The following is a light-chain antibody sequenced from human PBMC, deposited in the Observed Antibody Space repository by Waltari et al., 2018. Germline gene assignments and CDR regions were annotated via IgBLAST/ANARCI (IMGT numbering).Light chain of an antibody. V-gene: IGKV3-20*01. CDR1: QSVGRS. CDR2: GAS. CDR3: QHYVRLPVT. J-gene: IGKJ1*01. Sequence: SCRASQSVGRSFAWYQQKPCQAPRLLIYGASIRATGIPDRFSGGGSGTDFSLTISRLEPEDFAAYHCQHYVRLPVTFGQGTKVEIK.